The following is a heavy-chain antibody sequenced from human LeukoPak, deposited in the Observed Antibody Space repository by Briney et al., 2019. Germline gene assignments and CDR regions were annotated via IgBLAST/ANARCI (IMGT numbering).Heavy chain of an antibody. CDR2: INPNSGGT. V-gene: IGHV1-2*02. Sequence: ASVKVSCKASGYTFTGYYMHWVRQAPGQGLEWMGWINPNSGGTNYAQKFQGRVTMTRDRSISTAYMELSRLRSDDTAGYYCARGERTMDSSSWWIEAGWGQGPLVTVSS. J-gene: IGHJ4*02. CDR3: ARGERTMDSSSWWIEAG. CDR1: GYTFTGYY. D-gene: IGHD6-13*01.